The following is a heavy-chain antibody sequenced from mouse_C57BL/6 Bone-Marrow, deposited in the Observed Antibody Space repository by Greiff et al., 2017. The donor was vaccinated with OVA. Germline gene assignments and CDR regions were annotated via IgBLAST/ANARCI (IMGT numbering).Heavy chain of an antibody. CDR2: IDPEDGDT. J-gene: IGHJ1*03. CDR3: TTYEVTTDWYFDV. D-gene: IGHD2-2*01. V-gene: IGHV14-1*01. Sequence: VQLQQSGAELVRPGASVKLSCTASGFNIKDYYMHWVKQRPEQGLEWIGRIDPEDGDTESAPKFQGKATMPADTSSNTAYLQLSSLTSEDTAVYYCTTYEVTTDWYFDVWGTGTTVTVSS. CDR1: GFNIKDYY.